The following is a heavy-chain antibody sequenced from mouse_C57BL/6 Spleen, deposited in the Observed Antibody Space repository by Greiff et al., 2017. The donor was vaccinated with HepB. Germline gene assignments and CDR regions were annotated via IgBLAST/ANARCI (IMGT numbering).Heavy chain of an antibody. Sequence: VQLQQSGAELVRPGASVKLSCTASGFNIKDDYMHWVKQRPEQGLEWIGWIDPENGDTEYASKFQGKATISADTSSNTAYLQLSSLTSEDTAVYYCTPHYGSSPYYFDYWGQGTTLTVSS. CDR2: IDPENGDT. J-gene: IGHJ2*01. V-gene: IGHV14-4*01. CDR3: TPHYGSSPYYFDY. CDR1: GFNIKDDY. D-gene: IGHD1-1*01.